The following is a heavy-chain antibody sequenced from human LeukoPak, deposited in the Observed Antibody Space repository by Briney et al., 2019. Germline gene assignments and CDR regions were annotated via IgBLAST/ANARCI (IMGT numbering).Heavy chain of an antibody. CDR3: ARVYYDFWSGYLSGMDV. CDR1: GFTFSSYG. Sequence: GRSLRLSCAASGFTFSSYGMHWVRQAPGKGLEWVAVIWYDGSNKYYADSVKGRFTISRDNSKNTLYLQMNSLRAEDTAVYYCARVYYDFWSGYLSGMDVWGQGTTVTVSS. V-gene: IGHV3-33*01. CDR2: IWYDGSNK. D-gene: IGHD3-3*01. J-gene: IGHJ6*02.